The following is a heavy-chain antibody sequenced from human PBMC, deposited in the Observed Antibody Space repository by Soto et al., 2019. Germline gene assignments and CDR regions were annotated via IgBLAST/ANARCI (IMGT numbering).Heavy chain of an antibody. D-gene: IGHD2-2*01. CDR1: GFSITGNVEG. J-gene: IGHJ4*02. Sequence: GPTLVNATQTLTLTCTFSGFSITGNVEGVGWIRQPPGKALEWLALIYWADDKRYSPSLRNRLTITLDNSKDQVILTMTDMGPADTATYYCAHGYVQLLATFHYFDSWGQGTQVTVSS. CDR3: AHGYVQLLATFHYFDS. CDR2: IYWADDK. V-gene: IGHV2-5*02.